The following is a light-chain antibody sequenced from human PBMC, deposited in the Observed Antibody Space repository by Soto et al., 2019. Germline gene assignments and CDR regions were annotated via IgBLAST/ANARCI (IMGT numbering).Light chain of an antibody. Sequence: QSALTQPASVSGSPGQSITISCTGTSSDIGTYNSVSWYQQHAGKVPKLMIYDVSRRPSGVSDRFSGSKSGNTASLTISGIQAEDEADYYCTSYTSSSTLVFGGGTKLTVL. CDR1: SSDIGTYNS. V-gene: IGLV2-14*01. CDR2: DVS. J-gene: IGLJ2*01. CDR3: TSYTSSSTLV.